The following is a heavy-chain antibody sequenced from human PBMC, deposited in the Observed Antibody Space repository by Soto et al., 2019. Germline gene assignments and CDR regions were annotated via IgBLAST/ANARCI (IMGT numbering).Heavy chain of an antibody. D-gene: IGHD3-3*01. CDR1: GGSISSYY. CDR2: IYYSGST. V-gene: IGHV4-59*01. J-gene: IGHJ5*02. Sequence: PSETLSLTCTVSGGSISSYYWSWIRQPPGKGLEWIGYIYYSGSTNYNPSLKSRVTISVDTSKNQFSLKLSSVTAADTAVYYCARHYDCWSGYYPPLTWFDPWGQGTLVTVSS. CDR3: ARHYDCWSGYYPPLTWFDP.